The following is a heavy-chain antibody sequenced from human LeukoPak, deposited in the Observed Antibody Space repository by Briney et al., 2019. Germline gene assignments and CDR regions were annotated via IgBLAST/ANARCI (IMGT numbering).Heavy chain of an antibody. CDR2: INWNGGST. CDR1: GFTFDDYG. D-gene: IGHD2-21*02. J-gene: IGHJ4*02. Sequence: GRSLRLSCAASGFTFDDYGMSWVRQAPGKGLEWVSGINWNGGSTGYADSVKGRFTISRDNAKNSLYLQMNSLRAEDTALYHCARESAYCGGDCLDYWGQGTLVTVSS. CDR3: ARESAYCGGDCLDY. V-gene: IGHV3-20*01.